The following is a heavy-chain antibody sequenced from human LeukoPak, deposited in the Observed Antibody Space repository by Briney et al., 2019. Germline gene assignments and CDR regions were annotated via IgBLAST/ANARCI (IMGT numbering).Heavy chain of an antibody. CDR1: GYTFTSYG. CDR3: ARDASSGWYFGAPDYYYMDV. J-gene: IGHJ6*03. V-gene: IGHV1-18*01. Sequence: ASVKVSCKASGYTFTSYGISWVRQAPGQGLERMGWISAYNGNTNYAQKLQGRVTMTTDTSTSTAYLELRSLKSDDTAVYYCARDASSGWYFGAPDYYYMDVWGKGTTVTVSS. CDR2: ISAYNGNT. D-gene: IGHD6-19*01.